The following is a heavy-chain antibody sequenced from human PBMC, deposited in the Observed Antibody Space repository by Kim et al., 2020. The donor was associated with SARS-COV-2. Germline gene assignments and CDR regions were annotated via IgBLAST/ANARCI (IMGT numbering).Heavy chain of an antibody. D-gene: IGHD3-10*01. V-gene: IGHV4-59*01. Sequence: SLKSRVTISVDTSKNQFSLKLSSVTAADTAVYYCARDPNYYGSGHYGMDVWGQGTTVTVSS. J-gene: IGHJ6*02. CDR3: ARDPNYYGSGHYGMDV.